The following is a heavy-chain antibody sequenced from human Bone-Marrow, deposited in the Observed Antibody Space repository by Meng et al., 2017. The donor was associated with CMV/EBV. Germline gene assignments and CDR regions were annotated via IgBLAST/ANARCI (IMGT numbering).Heavy chain of an antibody. CDR2: IWYDGSNK. V-gene: IGHV3-30*02. D-gene: IGHD3-22*01. CDR1: GFTFSSYG. J-gene: IGHJ4*02. CDR3: AKDRAVGGYYDRSGYSDY. Sequence: GESLKISCAASGFTFSSYGMHWVRQAPGKGLEWVAVIWYDGSNKYYADSVKGRFTISRDTSKNTLSLQMNSLRVEDTAIYYCAKDRAVGGYYDRSGYSDYWGQGTLVTVSS.